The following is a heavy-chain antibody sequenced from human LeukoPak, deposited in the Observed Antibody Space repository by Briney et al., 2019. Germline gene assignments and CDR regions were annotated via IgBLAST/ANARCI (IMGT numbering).Heavy chain of an antibody. CDR3: ASGVVAGSNWFDP. Sequence: ASVKVSCKASGGTFSSYAISWVRQAPGQGLEWMGRIIPILGIANYAQKFQGRVTITADNSASTAYMELSSLRSGDTAVYYCASGVVAGSNWFDPWGQGTLVTVSS. CDR2: IIPILGIA. CDR1: GGTFSSYA. J-gene: IGHJ5*02. D-gene: IGHD6-19*01. V-gene: IGHV1-69*04.